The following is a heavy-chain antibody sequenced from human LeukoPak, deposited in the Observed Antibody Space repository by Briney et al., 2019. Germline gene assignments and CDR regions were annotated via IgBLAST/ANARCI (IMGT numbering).Heavy chain of an antibody. CDR2: IYYNGNT. Sequence: SYTLSLTCNVSGGSIGGHTFYWDWILQPPGNGLEWIATIYYNGNTFYNPSLKSRVAISIDMSKSQFFLHLTSVSAADTAVYYCARLTALAGHRGAFDIWGPGTLVTVSS. V-gene: IGHV4-39*01. J-gene: IGHJ3*02. CDR1: GGSIGGHTFY. CDR3: ARLTALAGHRGAFDI. D-gene: IGHD6-19*01.